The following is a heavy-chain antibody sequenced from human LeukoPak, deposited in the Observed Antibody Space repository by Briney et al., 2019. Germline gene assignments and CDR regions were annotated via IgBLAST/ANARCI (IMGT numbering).Heavy chain of an antibody. Sequence: GGSLRLSCAGSGFTFSSYGMHWVRQAPGKGLEWVAVISYDGSNKYYADSVKGRFTISRDNSKNTLYLQMNSLRPEGTAVYYCAGGGNYYDSSGYYSTFGYWGQGTLVTVSS. D-gene: IGHD3-22*01. CDR2: ISYDGSNK. CDR1: GFTFSSYG. CDR3: AGGGNYYDSSGYYSTFGY. V-gene: IGHV3-30*03. J-gene: IGHJ4*02.